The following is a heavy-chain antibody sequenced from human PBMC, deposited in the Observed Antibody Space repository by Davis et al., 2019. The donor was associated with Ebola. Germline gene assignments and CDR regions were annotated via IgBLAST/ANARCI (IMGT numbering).Heavy chain of an antibody. V-gene: IGHV3-48*02. CDR1: GFIFSTYS. CDR2: ISTISRTI. CDR3: ARGELYSDSYFDL. Sequence: GRSLRPSFPAPGFIFSTYSMNWSRQAPGKGLEWFSYISTISRTIHYADSVKGRFTISRDNAKKSLYLQRNSLRDEDTALYYCARGELYSDSYFDLWGRGTRVTVSS. D-gene: IGHD2-21*01. J-gene: IGHJ2*01.